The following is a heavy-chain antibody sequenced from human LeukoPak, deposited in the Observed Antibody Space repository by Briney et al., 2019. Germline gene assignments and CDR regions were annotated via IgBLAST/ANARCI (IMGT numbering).Heavy chain of an antibody. CDR3: ARSCSGWYGDYYYGMDV. Sequence: GGSLRLSCAASGFTLSSYWMSWVHQAPGKGLEWVANIKQDGSEKYYVDSVKGRFTISRDNAKNSLYLQMNSLRAEDTAVYYCARSCSGWYGDYYYGMDVWGQGTTVTVSS. CDR2: IKQDGSEK. D-gene: IGHD6-19*01. V-gene: IGHV3-7*01. CDR1: GFTLSSYW. J-gene: IGHJ6*02.